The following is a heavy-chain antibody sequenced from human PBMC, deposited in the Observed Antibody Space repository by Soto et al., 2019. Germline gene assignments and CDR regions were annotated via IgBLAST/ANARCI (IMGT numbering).Heavy chain of an antibody. CDR1: GGSFRGYY. V-gene: IGHV4-34*01. D-gene: IGHD4-17*01. CDR2: INHGGST. CDR3: AGDLHDGDYGAAHY. Sequence: QVQLQQWGAGLLKPSETLSLTYAVYGGSFRGYYWRWIRQPPGKGLEWVGEINHGGSTNYNPSLKSRVTMSVDPSRNQVSLKLRSVTAADTAVYYCAGDLHDGDYGAAHYWGQGTLVTVSS. J-gene: IGHJ4*02.